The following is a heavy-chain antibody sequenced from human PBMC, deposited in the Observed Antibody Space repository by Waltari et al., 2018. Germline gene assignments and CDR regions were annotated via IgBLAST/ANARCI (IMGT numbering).Heavy chain of an antibody. D-gene: IGHD2-15*01. J-gene: IGHJ4*02. CDR3: ARDGDYGGNAPSDY. CDR2: IIPNLGIA. Sequence: QVQLVQSGAEVKKPGSSVKVSCTASGGSFRSDSINWVRQVPGQGLEWMGGIIPNLGIADYAPKFQDRVTISADEFTRTAYMEVRSLLPEDTAVYYCARDGDYGGNAPSDYWGQGTLVTVSS. CDR1: GGSFRSDS. V-gene: IGHV1-69*16.